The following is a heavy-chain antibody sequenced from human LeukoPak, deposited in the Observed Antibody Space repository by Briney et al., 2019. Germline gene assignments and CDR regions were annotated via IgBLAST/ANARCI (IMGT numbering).Heavy chain of an antibody. CDR2: IYYSGTT. J-gene: IGHJ3*02. D-gene: IGHD6-19*01. V-gene: IGHV4-39*02. CDR1: GGSISSSSYY. Sequence: SETLSLTCTVSGGSISSSSYYWGWIRQPPGKGLEWVGNIYYSGTTYYNPSLKSRVTISVDTSKNRFSLKLSSVTAADTAVYYCARGVAVAGYAFDIWGQGTMVTVSS. CDR3: ARGVAVAGYAFDI.